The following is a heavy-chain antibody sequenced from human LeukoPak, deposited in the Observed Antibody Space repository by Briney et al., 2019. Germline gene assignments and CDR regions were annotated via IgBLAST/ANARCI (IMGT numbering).Heavy chain of an antibody. Sequence: SETLSLTCTVSGGSISSYYWSWVRQPPGKGLEWIGYIYYSGSTNYNPSLKSRVTISVDTSKNQFSLKLSSVTAADTAVYYCARANDYDSSGYYYAHAFDIWGQGTMVTVSP. CDR2: IYYSGST. D-gene: IGHD3-22*01. J-gene: IGHJ3*02. CDR3: ARANDYDSSGYYYAHAFDI. V-gene: IGHV4-59*01. CDR1: GGSISSYY.